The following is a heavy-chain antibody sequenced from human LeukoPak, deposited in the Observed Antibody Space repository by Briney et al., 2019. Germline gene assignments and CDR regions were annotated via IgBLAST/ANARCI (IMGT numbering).Heavy chain of an antibody. J-gene: IGHJ4*02. CDR1: GDFFRSYW. CDR2: IYATGST. CDR3: ARQGYTASYYFLDF. V-gene: IGHV4-4*07. Sequence: SETLSLTCDVSGDFFRSYWWGWVRQPAGKGLERIGRIYATGSTQFNPFLKSRLTMSMDTSTNQLSLKLTSVTAADTAVYFCARQGYTASYYFLDFWSQGTLVTVSS. D-gene: IGHD1-26*01.